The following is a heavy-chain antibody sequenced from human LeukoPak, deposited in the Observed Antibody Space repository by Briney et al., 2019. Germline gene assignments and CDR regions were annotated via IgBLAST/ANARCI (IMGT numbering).Heavy chain of an antibody. D-gene: IGHD2-15*01. J-gene: IGHJ4*02. CDR2: ISGSGGST. CDR1: GFTFSSYA. V-gene: IGHV3-23*01. CDR3: ARSLNRYCSGGTCFNFDY. Sequence: GGSLRLSCAASGFTFSSYAMSWVRQAPGKGLEWVSAISGSGGSTYYADSVKGRFTISRDNSKNTLYLRMNSLRAEDTAIYYCARSLNRYCSGGTCFNFDYWGQGTVVTVSS.